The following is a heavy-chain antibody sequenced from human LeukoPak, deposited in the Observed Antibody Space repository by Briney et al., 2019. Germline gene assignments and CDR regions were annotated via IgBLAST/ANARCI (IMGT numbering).Heavy chain of an antibody. D-gene: IGHD4-17*01. Sequence: GGSLRLSCAASGFTFSSYAMTWVRQAPGKGLEWVSSISNSANSTDYADSVKGRFTISRDNAKNSLYLQMNSLRAEDTALYYCAKDGGTTGFYYFDYWGQGTLVTVSS. V-gene: IGHV3-23*01. J-gene: IGHJ4*02. CDR2: ISNSANST. CDR1: GFTFSSYA. CDR3: AKDGGTTGFYYFDY.